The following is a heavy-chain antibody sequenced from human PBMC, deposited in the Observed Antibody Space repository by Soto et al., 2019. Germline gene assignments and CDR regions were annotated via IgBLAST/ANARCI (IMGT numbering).Heavy chain of an antibody. CDR3: ARDLWVEPELYYYGMDV. D-gene: IGHD1-1*01. V-gene: IGHV4-30-4*01. J-gene: IGHJ6*02. CDR2: IFYSGTT. Sequence: KPSETLSLTCTVSGDSISSADYYWSWIRQTPGKGLEWIGHIFYSGTTYYNPSLKSRLTVSVDTSKNHFSLRLTSVTAADTAVYYCARDLWVEPELYYYGMDVWGQRTTVTVSS. CDR1: GDSISSADYY.